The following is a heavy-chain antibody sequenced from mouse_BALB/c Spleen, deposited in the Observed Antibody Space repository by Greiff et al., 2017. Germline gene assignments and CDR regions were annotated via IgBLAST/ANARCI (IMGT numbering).Heavy chain of an antibody. CDR1: GYSFTGYF. D-gene: IGHD2-4*01. V-gene: IGHV1-20*02. Sequence: EVQLQQSGPELVKPGASVKISCKASGYSFTGYFMNWVMQSHGKSLEWIGRINPYNGDTFYNQKFKGKATLTVDKSSSTAHMELRSLASEGSAVYYCARSYDYDVETWFAYWGQGTLVTVSA. CDR2: INPYNGDT. CDR3: ARSYDYDVETWFAY. J-gene: IGHJ3*01.